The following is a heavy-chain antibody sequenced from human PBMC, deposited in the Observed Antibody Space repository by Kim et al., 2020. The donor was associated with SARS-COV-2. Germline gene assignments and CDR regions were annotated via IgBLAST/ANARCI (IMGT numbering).Heavy chain of an antibody. CDR2: IYYSGST. J-gene: IGHJ4*02. V-gene: IGHV4-59*13. CDR1: GGSISSYY. CDR3: ARVSRSLFEYYFDY. Sequence: SETLSLTCTVSGGSISSYYWSWIRQPPGKGLEWIGYIYYSGSTNYNPSLKSRVTISVDTSKNQFSLKLSSVTAADTAVYYCARVSRSLFEYYFDYWGQGTLVTVSS.